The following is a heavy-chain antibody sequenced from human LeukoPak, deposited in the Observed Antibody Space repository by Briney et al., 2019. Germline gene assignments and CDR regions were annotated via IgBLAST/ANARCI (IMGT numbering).Heavy chain of an antibody. CDR1: GFTFDDYA. Sequence: PGRSLRLSCAASGFTFDDYAMHWVRHAPGKGLEWVSGITWNSRSIGYADSVKGRFTISRDNAKNSLYLQMNSLRAEDTALYYCAKDTGYSYGSAFDIWGQGTMVTVSS. V-gene: IGHV3-9*01. CDR2: ITWNSRSI. J-gene: IGHJ3*02. CDR3: AKDTGYSYGSAFDI. D-gene: IGHD5-18*01.